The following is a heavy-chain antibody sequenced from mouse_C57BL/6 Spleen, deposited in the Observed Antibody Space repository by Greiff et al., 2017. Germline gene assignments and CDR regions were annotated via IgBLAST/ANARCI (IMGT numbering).Heavy chain of an antibody. CDR3: ARRRLLVPYAMDY. J-gene: IGHJ4*01. D-gene: IGHD2-3*01. CDR2: IYWDDDK. V-gene: IGHV8-12*01. Sequence: QVTLKESGPGILQSSQTLSLTCSFSGFSLSTSGMGVSWIRQPSGKGLEWLAHIYWDDDKRSNPSLKSRPTISKDTSRNQVFLKITSVDTADTATNYCARRRLLVPYAMDYWGQGTSVTVSS. CDR1: GFSLSTSGMG.